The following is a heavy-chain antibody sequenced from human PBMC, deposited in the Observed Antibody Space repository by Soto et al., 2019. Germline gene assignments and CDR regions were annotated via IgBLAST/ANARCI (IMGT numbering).Heavy chain of an antibody. CDR2: ISAYNGNT. J-gene: IGHJ4*02. Sequence: QVQLVQSGAEVKKPGASVKVSCKASGYTFTSYGISWVRQAPGQGLEWMGWISAYNGNTNYAQKLQGRVTMTTDTSTITAYMELRSLRSDDTAVYYCARLDLGYCSGGSCYPSDYWGQGTLVTVSS. D-gene: IGHD2-15*01. V-gene: IGHV1-18*04. CDR3: ARLDLGYCSGGSCYPSDY. CDR1: GYTFTSYG.